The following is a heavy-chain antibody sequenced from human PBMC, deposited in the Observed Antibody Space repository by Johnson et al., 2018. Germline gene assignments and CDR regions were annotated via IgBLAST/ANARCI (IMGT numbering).Heavy chain of an antibody. CDR3: AKEYSSSSEYFQH. Sequence: VQLLESGGGLVKPGRSLRLSCAASGFTFSSYAMHWVRQAPGKGLEWVAVISYDGSNKYYADSVKGRFTISRDNSKYTLILQMNSRRAEDTAVFYCAKEYSSSSEYFQHWGQGTLVTVSS. V-gene: IGHV3-30-3*01. D-gene: IGHD6-6*01. CDR1: GFTFSSYA. J-gene: IGHJ1*01. CDR2: ISYDGSNK.